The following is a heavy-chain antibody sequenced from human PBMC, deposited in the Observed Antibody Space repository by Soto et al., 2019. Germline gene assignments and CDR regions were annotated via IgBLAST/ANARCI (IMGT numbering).Heavy chain of an antibody. J-gene: IGHJ4*02. CDR2: MNPNSGNT. D-gene: IGHD3-9*01. CDR3: ARDKGTYYDILTGSPIFDY. V-gene: IGHV1-8*01. CDR1: GYTFTSYD. Sequence: ASVKVSCKASGYTFTSYDINWVRQATGQGLEWMGWMNPNSGNTAYAQKFQGRVTMTRNTSISTAYMELSSLRSYDTAVYYCARDKGTYYDILTGSPIFDYWGQGTLVTVSS.